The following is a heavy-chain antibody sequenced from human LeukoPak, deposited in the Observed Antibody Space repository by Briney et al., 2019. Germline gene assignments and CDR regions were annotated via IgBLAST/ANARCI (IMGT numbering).Heavy chain of an antibody. D-gene: IGHD3-3*01. J-gene: IGHJ4*02. CDR3: ARDGGKPSTHKLRFLEWFTSVYFDY. Sequence: QPGGSLRLSCAASGFTFSSYSMNWVRQAPGKGLEWVAVISYDGSNKYYADSVKGRFTISRDNSKNTLYLQMNSLRAEDTAVYYCARDGGKPSTHKLRFLEWFTSVYFDYWGQGTLVTVSS. CDR1: GFTFSSYS. V-gene: IGHV3-30*03. CDR2: ISYDGSNK.